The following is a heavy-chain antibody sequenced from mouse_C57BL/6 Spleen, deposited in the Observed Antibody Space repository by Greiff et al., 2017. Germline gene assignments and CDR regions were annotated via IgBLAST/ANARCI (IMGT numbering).Heavy chain of an antibody. CDR2: IRNNAIGYTT. D-gene: IGHD1-1*01. V-gene: IGHV7-3*01. Sequence: EVHLVEPGGGLVQPGGSLSLSCAASGFTFTDYYMSWVRQPPGKALEWLGFIRNNAIGYTTEYSASVKGRFTISRNTSQSILYLQMNALRAGVSATYYGASYRAVVARPYYYAMDYWGQGTSVTVSS. J-gene: IGHJ4*01. CDR3: ASYRAVVARPYYYAMDY. CDR1: GFTFTDYY.